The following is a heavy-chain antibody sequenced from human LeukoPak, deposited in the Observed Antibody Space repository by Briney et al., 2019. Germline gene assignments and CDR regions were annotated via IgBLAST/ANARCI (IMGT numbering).Heavy chain of an antibody. Sequence: SETLSLTCTVSGGSISSSSYYWGWIRQPPGKGLEWIGSIYYSGSTYYNPSLKSRVTISVDTSKNQFSLKLSSVTAADTAVYYCASRDWNYVLESDPWGQGTLVTVSS. CDR3: ASRDWNYVLESDP. J-gene: IGHJ5*02. V-gene: IGHV4-39*07. D-gene: IGHD1-7*01. CDR1: GGSISSSSYY. CDR2: IYYSGST.